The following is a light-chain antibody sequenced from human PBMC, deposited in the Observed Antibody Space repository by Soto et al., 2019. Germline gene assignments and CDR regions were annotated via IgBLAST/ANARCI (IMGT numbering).Light chain of an antibody. J-gene: IGLJ2*01. CDR2: GNS. CDR1: SSNIGAGYD. CDR3: QSYDSSLSGSGV. Sequence: QTVVTQPPSVSGAPGQRVTISCTGSSSNIGAGYDVHWYQQLPGTAPKLLIYGNSNRPSGVPDRFSGSKSGTSASLVITGLQAEDEADYYCQSYDSSLSGSGVFGGGTKLTVL. V-gene: IGLV1-40*01.